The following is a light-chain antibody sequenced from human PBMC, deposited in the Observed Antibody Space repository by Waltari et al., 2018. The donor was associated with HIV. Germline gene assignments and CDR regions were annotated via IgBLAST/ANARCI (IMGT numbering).Light chain of an antibody. CDR3: QQYDNLPT. CDR2: DAS. CDR1: QDISTY. Sequence: DIQMTQSPSSLSASVGVRVTITCQASQDISTYLNWYQQKPGKAPKLLIYDASNLETGVPSRFSGSGSGTDFTFTISSQQPEDIATYYCQQYDNLPTFGPGTKVDIK. J-gene: IGKJ3*01. V-gene: IGKV1-33*01.